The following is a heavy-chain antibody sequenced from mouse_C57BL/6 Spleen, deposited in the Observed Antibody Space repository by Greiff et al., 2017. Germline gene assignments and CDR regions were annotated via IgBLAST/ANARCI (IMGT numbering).Heavy chain of an antibody. CDR2: IDPEDGET. J-gene: IGHJ3*01. D-gene: IGHD1-1*01. V-gene: IGHV14-2*01. Sequence: EVQLQQSGAELVKPGASVKLSCTASGFNIKDYYMHWVKQRTEQGLEWIGRIDPEDGETKYAPKVQGKATITADTSSNTAYLQLSSLTSEDTAVYYCVYYGRSYGFAYWGQGTLVTVSA. CDR3: VYYGRSYGFAY. CDR1: GFNIKDYY.